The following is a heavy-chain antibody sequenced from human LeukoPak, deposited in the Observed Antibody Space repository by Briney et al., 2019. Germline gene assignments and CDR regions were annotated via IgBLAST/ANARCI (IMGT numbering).Heavy chain of an antibody. J-gene: IGHJ4*02. Sequence: QPGGSLRLSCAASGFTFSSYGMHWVRQAPGKGLEWVAVIWYDGSNKYYADSVKGRFTISRDNSKNTLYLQMNSLRAEDTAVYYCARDYDILTGYYLDYWGQGTLVTVSS. CDR2: IWYDGSNK. D-gene: IGHD3-9*01. CDR3: ARDYDILTGYYLDY. CDR1: GFTFSSYG. V-gene: IGHV3-33*01.